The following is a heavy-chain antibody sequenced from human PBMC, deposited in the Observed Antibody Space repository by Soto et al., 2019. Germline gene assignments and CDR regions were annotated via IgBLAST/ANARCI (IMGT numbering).Heavy chain of an antibody. CDR1: GFTFSSCA. Sequence: GGSLRLSCAASGFTFSSCAMGWVRQAPGKGLEWVSDIIDSGASTYYADSVKGRFTISRDNSKSTLYLQMKSLRAEDTALYYCAKGRSYYYYYGVDVWGQGTTLTVSS. V-gene: IGHV3-23*01. J-gene: IGHJ6*02. CDR2: IIDSGAST. CDR3: AKGRSYYYYYGVDV.